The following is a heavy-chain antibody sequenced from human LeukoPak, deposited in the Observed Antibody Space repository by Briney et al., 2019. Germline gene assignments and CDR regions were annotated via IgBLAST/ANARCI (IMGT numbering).Heavy chain of an antibody. CDR3: ARDPGDYYFDY. Sequence: WGSLRLSCAASGFTFSSYWMSWVRQAPGKGLEWEANIKQDGSEKYYVDSVKGRFTISRDNAKNSLYLQMNSLRAEDTAVYYCARDPGDYYFDYWGQGTLVTVSS. J-gene: IGHJ4*02. D-gene: IGHD3-10*01. CDR2: IKQDGSEK. V-gene: IGHV3-7*01. CDR1: GFTFSSYW.